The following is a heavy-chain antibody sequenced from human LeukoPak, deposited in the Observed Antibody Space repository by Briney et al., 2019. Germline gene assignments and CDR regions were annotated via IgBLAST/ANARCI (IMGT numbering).Heavy chain of an antibody. J-gene: IGHJ4*02. Sequence: PGGSLRLSCAASGFTFSTYGMHWVRQGPGKGLEWGAVISYDGSNKYYADSVKGRFTISRDSSKNTLFLQMNRLRPEDAAVYYCAKAPVTTCRGAFCYPFDYWGLGTLVTVSS. CDR2: ISYDGSNK. D-gene: IGHD2-15*01. CDR3: AKAPVTTCRGAFCYPFDY. CDR1: GFTFSTYG. V-gene: IGHV3-30*18.